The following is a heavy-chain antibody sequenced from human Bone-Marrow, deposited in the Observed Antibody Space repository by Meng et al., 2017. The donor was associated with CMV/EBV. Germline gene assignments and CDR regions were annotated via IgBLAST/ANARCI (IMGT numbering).Heavy chain of an antibody. CDR3: ARASNWGWGLNAFDI. CDR1: GGTFSSYA. D-gene: IGHD7-27*01. J-gene: IGHJ3*02. V-gene: IGHV1-69*10. Sequence: SVKVSCKASGGTFSSYAISWVRQAPGQGLEWMGGIIPILGIANYAQKFQGRVTITADKSTSTAYMELSSLRSEDTAVYYCARASNWGWGLNAFDIWVQGTMVTVSS. CDR2: IIPILGIA.